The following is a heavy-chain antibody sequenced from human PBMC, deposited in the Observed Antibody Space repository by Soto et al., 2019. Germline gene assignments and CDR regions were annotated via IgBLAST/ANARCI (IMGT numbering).Heavy chain of an antibody. Sequence: QLQLQESGPGLVKPSETLSLTCTVSGGSISSSSYYWGWIRQPPGKGLEWIGSIYYSGSTYYNPSLKSRVTISVDTSKNQFSLKLSSVTAADTAVYYCASGERDITMIVVDLWGRGTLVTVSS. CDR2: IYYSGST. V-gene: IGHV4-39*01. D-gene: IGHD3-22*01. J-gene: IGHJ2*01. CDR1: GGSISSSSYY. CDR3: ASGERDITMIVVDL.